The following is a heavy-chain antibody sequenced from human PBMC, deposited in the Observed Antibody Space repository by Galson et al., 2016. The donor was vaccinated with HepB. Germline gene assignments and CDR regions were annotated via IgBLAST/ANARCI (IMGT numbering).Heavy chain of an antibody. CDR1: GFTVSNNY. CDR2: IYGGGST. J-gene: IGHJ4*02. Sequence: SLRLSCAASGFTVSNNYMSWVRQAPGKGLEWVSLIYGGGSTSYADSVKGRFTISRDHFKNTLYLQMNSLRAEDTAVYFCTCGRSPGAYWGQGTLVTVSS. CDR3: TCGRSPGAY. V-gene: IGHV3-53*01. D-gene: IGHD3-16*02.